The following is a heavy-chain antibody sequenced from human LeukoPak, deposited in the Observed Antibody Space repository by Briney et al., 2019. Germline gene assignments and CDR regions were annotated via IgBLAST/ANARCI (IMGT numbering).Heavy chain of an antibody. D-gene: IGHD4-17*01. CDR3: ARDLSGDYGYFDY. V-gene: IGHV4-59*01. CDR2: IYYSGST. J-gene: IGHJ4*02. Sequence: SETLSLTCTVSGGSISSYYWNWIRQPPGKGLEWIGYIYYSGSTNYNPSLKSRVTISVDTSKNQFSLKLSSVTAADTAVYYCARDLSGDYGYFDYWGQGTLVTVSS. CDR1: GGSISSYY.